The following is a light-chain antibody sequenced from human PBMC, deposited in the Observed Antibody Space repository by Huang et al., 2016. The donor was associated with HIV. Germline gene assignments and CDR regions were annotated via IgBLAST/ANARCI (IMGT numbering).Light chain of an antibody. V-gene: IGKV3-11*01. J-gene: IGKJ5*01. CDR2: DAS. CDR3: QQRRNWPEIT. Sequence: EIVLTQSPATLSLSPGEIATLSCRASQSVSSYLAWYQQKPGPAPRLLIYDASNRATGLPARFRGSVSGTDFTLTITSLEPEDFAVYYCQQRRNWPEITFGQGTRLEIK. CDR1: QSVSSY.